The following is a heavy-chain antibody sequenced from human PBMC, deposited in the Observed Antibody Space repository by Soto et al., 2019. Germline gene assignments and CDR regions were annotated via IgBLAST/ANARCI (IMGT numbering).Heavy chain of an antibody. CDR1: GGSISSDGNY. CDR2: IYYSGST. J-gene: IGHJ6*02. V-gene: IGHV4-31*03. Sequence: PSETLSLTCTVSGGSISSDGNYWGWIRQHPGKGLEWIGYIYYSGSTNYNPSLKSRGTISVDTSKNQFPLKLNSVTAADTAVYYCARARMVRGPIYYYGMDVWGQGTPVTVSS. CDR3: ARARMVRGPIYYYGMDV. D-gene: IGHD3-10*01.